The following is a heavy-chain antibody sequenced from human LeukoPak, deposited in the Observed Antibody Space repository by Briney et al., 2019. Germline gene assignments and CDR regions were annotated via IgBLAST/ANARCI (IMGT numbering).Heavy chain of an antibody. D-gene: IGHD3-16*02. V-gene: IGHV4-39*01. CDR3: ARQTYVWGSYRQRYLDY. CDR2: IYYSGSM. Sequence: SETLSLTCTVSGDSISSSSYYWGWIRQPPGKGLEWIASIYYSGSMYYNPSLKSRVTISVDTSKKHFSLKLSSVTAADTAVYYCARQTYVWGSYRQRYLDYWGQGTLVTVSS. CDR1: GDSISSSSYY. J-gene: IGHJ4*02.